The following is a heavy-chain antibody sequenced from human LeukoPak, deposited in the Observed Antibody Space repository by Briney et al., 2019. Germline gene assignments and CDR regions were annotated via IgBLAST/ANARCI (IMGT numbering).Heavy chain of an antibody. V-gene: IGHV3-74*01. CDR1: GFTFCSYW. Sequence: AVGSLRLSCAAPGFTFCSYWMHWVRDVPGKGLVLVSRINGDGSTTTYADSVKGRFTISRDNAKNALNLQMNSLRAEDTAVYYCARGLSTNWFDPWGQGTLVTVSS. CDR3: ARGLSTNWFDP. CDR2: INGDGSTT. J-gene: IGHJ5*02.